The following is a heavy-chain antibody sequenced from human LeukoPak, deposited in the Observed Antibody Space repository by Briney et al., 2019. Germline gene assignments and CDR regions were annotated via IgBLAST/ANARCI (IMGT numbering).Heavy chain of an antibody. J-gene: IGHJ3*02. V-gene: IGHV3-11*03. CDR3: VRTCDAVTGAFDI. CDR1: GFTFRDYY. CDR2: ISSSGSYT. D-gene: IGHD2-21*01. Sequence: GGSLRLFCAASGFTFRDYYMSWIRQAPGKGLEWVSYISSSGSYTKKADSVEGRFTISRDNAKNSMYLQMNSLRAEDTAVYYCVRTCDAVTGAFDIWGQGTMVTVSS.